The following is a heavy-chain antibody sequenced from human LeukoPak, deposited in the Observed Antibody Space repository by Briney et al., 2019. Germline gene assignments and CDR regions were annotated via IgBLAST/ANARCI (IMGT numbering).Heavy chain of an antibody. CDR3: AKDTLGGVVVASTFDY. CDR1: GFTFSSYA. Sequence: HSGGSLRLSCAASGFTFSSYAMSWVRQAPGKGLEWVLAFSGSGGSTYYADSVKGRFTISRDNSKNTLYLQMNSLRAEDTAVYYCAKDTLGGVVVASTFDYWGQGTLVTVSS. CDR2: FSGSGGST. J-gene: IGHJ4*02. V-gene: IGHV3-23*01. D-gene: IGHD2-15*01.